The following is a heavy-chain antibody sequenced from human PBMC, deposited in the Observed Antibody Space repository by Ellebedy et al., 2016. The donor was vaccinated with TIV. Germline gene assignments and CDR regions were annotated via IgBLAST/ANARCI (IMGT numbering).Heavy chain of an antibody. V-gene: IGHV4-30-4*08. J-gene: IGHJ5*02. CDR2: IYYSGNT. CDR3: ARATAVGFDP. D-gene: IGHD4-23*01. CDR1: RDSITTSTYY. Sequence: MPSETLSLTCTVSRDSITTSTYYWAWIRQPPGKGLEWIGFIYYSGNTDYNPSLKSRVAMSVDTSKTQFSLKLTSVTAADTAVYYCARATAVGFDPWGQGALVTVSS.